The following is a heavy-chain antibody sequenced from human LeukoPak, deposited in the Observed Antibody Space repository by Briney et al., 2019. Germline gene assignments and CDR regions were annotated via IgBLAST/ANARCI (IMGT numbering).Heavy chain of an antibody. V-gene: IGHV1-3*01. J-gene: IGHJ4*02. CDR3: ARTGSSRWHGDHYYFDY. Sequence: ASVKVSCKASGYTITSYAIHWVRQAPGQRLEWMGWINGDNGNTKYSQKFQGRVTITGDASASTAYMELNSLRSEDTAVFYCARTGSSRWHGDHYYFDYWGQGTLVTVSS. CDR1: GYTITSYA. CDR2: INGDNGNT. D-gene: IGHD6-13*01.